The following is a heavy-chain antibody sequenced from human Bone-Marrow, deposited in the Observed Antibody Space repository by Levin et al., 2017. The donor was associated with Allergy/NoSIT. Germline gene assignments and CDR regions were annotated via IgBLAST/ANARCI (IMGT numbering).Heavy chain of an antibody. V-gene: IGHV4-31*03. Sequence: SETLSLTCIVSGGSISRGGYHWTWIRQHAGTGLEWIGYIYYSGSTYYNPSLKSRAMISVDTSKNQFSLKVSSATAADTAVYYCAREDGTTFDSWGQGTLVTVSS. CDR1: GGSISRGGYH. D-gene: IGHD1/OR15-1a*01. CDR3: AREDGTTFDS. CDR2: IYYSGST. J-gene: IGHJ4*02.